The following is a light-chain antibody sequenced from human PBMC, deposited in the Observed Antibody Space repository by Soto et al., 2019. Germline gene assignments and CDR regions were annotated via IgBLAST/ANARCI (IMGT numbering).Light chain of an antibody. CDR3: CSYSGTNTFV. Sequence: QSALTQPASVSGSPGQSITISCTGTSSDVGSYNLVSWYQQHPGKAPKLMIYEGNKRPSGVSNRLSGSKSANTASLTISGLQNEEEADYYFCSYSGTNTFVFGTGTKLTGL. V-gene: IGLV2-23*01. J-gene: IGLJ1*01. CDR2: EGN. CDR1: SSDVGSYNL.